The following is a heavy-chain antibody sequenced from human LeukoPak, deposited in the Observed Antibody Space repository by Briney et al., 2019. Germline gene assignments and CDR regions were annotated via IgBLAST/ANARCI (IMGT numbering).Heavy chain of an antibody. V-gene: IGHV4-59*01. CDR2: IYYSGST. Sequence: SETLPLTCTVSGGSISSYYWSWIRQPPGKGLEWIGYIYYSGSTNYNPSLKSRVTISVDTSKNQFSLKLSSVTAADTAVYYCARGGARRWELLYWFDPWGQGTLVTVSS. J-gene: IGHJ5*02. CDR3: ARGGARRWELLYWFDP. CDR1: GGSISSYY. D-gene: IGHD1-26*01.